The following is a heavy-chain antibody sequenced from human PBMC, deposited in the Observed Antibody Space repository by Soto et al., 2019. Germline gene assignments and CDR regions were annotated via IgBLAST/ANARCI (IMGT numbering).Heavy chain of an antibody. Sequence: GGSLRLSCAASGFTFSSYWMSWVRQAPGKGLEWVANIKQDGSEKYYVDSVKGRFTISRDNAKNSLYLQMNSLRAEDTAVYYCARVGGGTLYYYYGMDVWGQGTKVTVYS. CDR3: ARVGGGTLYYYYGMDV. D-gene: IGHD2-15*01. V-gene: IGHV3-7*01. CDR1: GFTFSSYW. CDR2: IKQDGSEK. J-gene: IGHJ6*02.